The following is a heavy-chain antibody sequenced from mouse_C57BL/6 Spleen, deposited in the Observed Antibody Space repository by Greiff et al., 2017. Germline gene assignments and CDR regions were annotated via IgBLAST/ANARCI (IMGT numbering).Heavy chain of an antibody. CDR1: GYTFTGYW. D-gene: IGHD2-5*01. Sequence: VQLQQSGAELMKPGASVKLSCKATGYTFTGYWIEWVKQRPGHGLEWIGEILPGSGSTNYNEKFKGKATFTADTSSNTAYMQLSSLTTEDSAIYYWARSGYSNYGENAMDYWGQGTTVTVAS. V-gene: IGHV1-9*01. J-gene: IGHJ4*01. CDR2: ILPGSGST. CDR3: ARSGYSNYGENAMDY.